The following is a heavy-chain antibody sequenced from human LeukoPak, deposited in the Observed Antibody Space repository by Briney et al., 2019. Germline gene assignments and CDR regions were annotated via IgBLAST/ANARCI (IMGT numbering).Heavy chain of an antibody. V-gene: IGHV4-34*01. CDR3: GSTFYNAYYDSIGRWFDP. CDR2: INHSGRT. CDR1: GGSFSGYY. Sequence: PSETLSLTCAVYGGSFSGYYWSWTRQPPGKGLEWIGEINHSGRTNYNPSLKSRVTISVDTSKNEFSLKLSSVTGADRAVYYCGSTFYNAYYDSIGRWFDPWGQGTLLTVSS. D-gene: IGHD3-22*01. J-gene: IGHJ5*02.